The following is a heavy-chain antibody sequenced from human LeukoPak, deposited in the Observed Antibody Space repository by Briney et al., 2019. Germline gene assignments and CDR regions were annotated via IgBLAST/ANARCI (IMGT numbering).Heavy chain of an antibody. D-gene: IGHD3-10*01. Sequence: PGGSLRLSCAASGFTFRNYVIHWVRQAPGKGLEWVAVTSSDLNVKLYADSVKGRFTISRDNSRSTLYLQMNSLRPEDTAIYCAREGYYGSGSPPSLYFDYWGQGTLVTVSS. J-gene: IGHJ4*02. CDR2: TSSDLNVK. V-gene: IGHV3-30-3*01. CDR3: AREGYYGSGSPPSLYFDY. CDR1: GFTFRNYV.